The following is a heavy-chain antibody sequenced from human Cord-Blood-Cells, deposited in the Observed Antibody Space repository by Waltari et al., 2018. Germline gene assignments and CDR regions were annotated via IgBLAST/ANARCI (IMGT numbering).Heavy chain of an antibody. Sequence: EVQLVESGGGLIQPGGSLRLSCAASGFTVSSNYMSWVRQAPGKGLGGVSVIYSGGSTYYADSVKGRFTISRDNSKNTLYLQMNSLRAEDTAVYYCARVDNWNAFDIWGQGTMVTVSS. CDR3: ARVDNWNAFDI. D-gene: IGHD1-20*01. CDR1: GFTVSSNY. J-gene: IGHJ3*02. V-gene: IGHV3-53*01. CDR2: IYSGGST.